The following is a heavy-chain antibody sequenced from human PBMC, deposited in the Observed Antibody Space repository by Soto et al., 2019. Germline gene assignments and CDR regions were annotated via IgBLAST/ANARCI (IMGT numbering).Heavy chain of an antibody. Sequence: ASVKVSCKASGYIFTNYYLQWVRQSPGQGLEWMGVINPVSGSTNYAQKFQGRVTMTRATSTSTVNMELRSLRSEDTAVYYCARGYGRNFDYWGQGTLVTVSS. J-gene: IGHJ4*02. CDR2: INPVSGST. V-gene: IGHV1-46*01. CDR1: GYIFTNYY. CDR3: ARGYGRNFDY. D-gene: IGHD5-18*01.